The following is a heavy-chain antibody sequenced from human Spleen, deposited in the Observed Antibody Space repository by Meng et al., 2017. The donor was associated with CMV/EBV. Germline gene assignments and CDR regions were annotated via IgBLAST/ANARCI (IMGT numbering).Heavy chain of an antibody. J-gene: IGHJ4*02. CDR1: GGSISNSDW. CDR3: ARKGLLRLGNFDS. Sequence: AVSGGSISNSDWWRWVRQPPGKGLEWIGEMYHSGTTHYNPSLKGRVTISVDKSKNQFSLKVNSVTAADTAVYYCARKGLLRLGNFDSWGQGTLVTVSS. V-gene: IGHV4-4*02. D-gene: IGHD3-16*01. CDR2: MYHSGTT.